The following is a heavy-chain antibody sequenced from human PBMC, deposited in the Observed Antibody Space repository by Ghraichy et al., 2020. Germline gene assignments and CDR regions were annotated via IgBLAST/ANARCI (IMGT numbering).Heavy chain of an antibody. CDR3: ARFIIGWYYFDF. Sequence: SQTLSLTCSVSGGTISSSRHYWAWVRQPPGKGLEWIGRISQSGSTDYNPSLTSRVSISVDTSKNQFSLTVTSLTAADTAVYFCARFIIGWYYFDFWGPGTLVSVSS. D-gene: IGHD6-19*01. CDR1: GGTISSSRHY. J-gene: IGHJ4*02. V-gene: IGHV4-39*01. CDR2: ISQSGST.